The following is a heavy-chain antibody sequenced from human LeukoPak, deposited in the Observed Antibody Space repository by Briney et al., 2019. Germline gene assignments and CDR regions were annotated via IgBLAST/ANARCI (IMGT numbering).Heavy chain of an antibody. J-gene: IGHJ6*03. D-gene: IGHD3-10*01. V-gene: IGHV4-34*01. CDR2: ISHSGST. CDR1: GGSFSGYY. CDR3: ARGRGLYYYYYYMDV. Sequence: SETLSLTCAVYGGSFSGYYWSWIRQPPGKGLEWIGEISHSGSTNYNPSLKSRVTISVDTSKNQFSLKLSSVTAADTAVYYCARGRGLYYYYYYMDVWGKGTTVTVSS.